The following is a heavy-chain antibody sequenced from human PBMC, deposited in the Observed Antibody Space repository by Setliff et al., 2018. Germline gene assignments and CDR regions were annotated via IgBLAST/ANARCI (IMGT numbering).Heavy chain of an antibody. CDR1: GFTFSSYA. CDR2: ISFDGSNE. J-gene: IGHJ6*03. Sequence: GGSLRLSCAASGFTFSSYAMHWVRQAPGKRLEWVAVISFDGSNESYTDSVKGRFTISRDNSENTLYLQMNSLRADDTAVYYCASNPRKGRSGGYFYDDPYYYYMDVWGKGTTVTVSS. D-gene: IGHD1-26*01. V-gene: IGHV3-30*10. CDR3: ASNPRKGRSGGYFYDDPYYYYMDV.